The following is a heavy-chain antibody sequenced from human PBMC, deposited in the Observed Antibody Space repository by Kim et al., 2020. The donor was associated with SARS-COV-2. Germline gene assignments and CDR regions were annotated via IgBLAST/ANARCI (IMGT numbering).Heavy chain of an antibody. Sequence: TNYNPALKSLGTISVDTPKNQFSLKLRSVTAADTAVYYCARQDAQTDYWGQGTLVTVSS. D-gene: IGHD2-2*01. CDR2: T. CDR3: ARQDAQTDY. V-gene: IGHV4-59*08. J-gene: IGHJ4*02.